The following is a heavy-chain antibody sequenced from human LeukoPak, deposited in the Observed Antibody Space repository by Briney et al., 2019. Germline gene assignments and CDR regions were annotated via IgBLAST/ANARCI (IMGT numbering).Heavy chain of an antibody. CDR2: IIPIFGTA. J-gene: IGHJ4*02. CDR1: GGTFSSYA. V-gene: IGHV1-69*05. Sequence: ASVKVSCKASGGTFSSYAISWVRQAPGQGLEWMGRIIPIFGTANYAQKFQGRVTITTDESTSTAYMELSSLRSGDTAVYYCARSHYYDSSGHFGYWGQGTLVTVSS. CDR3: ARSHYYDSSGHFGY. D-gene: IGHD3-22*01.